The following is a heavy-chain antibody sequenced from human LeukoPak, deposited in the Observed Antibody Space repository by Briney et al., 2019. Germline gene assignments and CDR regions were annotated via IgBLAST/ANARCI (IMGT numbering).Heavy chain of an antibody. CDR3: ARGSLLWWCIDY. CDR1: GASISGSGYY. D-gene: IGHD2-21*01. CDR2: IYYTGST. J-gene: IGHJ4*02. Sequence: SETLSLTCAVSGASISGSGYYLGWIRQPPGKGLEWIGNIYYTGSTYYNASLQSRVTISIDMSKNQFSLRLSSVTAADTAVYYCARGSLLWWCIDYWGQGTLVTVSS. V-gene: IGHV4-39*01.